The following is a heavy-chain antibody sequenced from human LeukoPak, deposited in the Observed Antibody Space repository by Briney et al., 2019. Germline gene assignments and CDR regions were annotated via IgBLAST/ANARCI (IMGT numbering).Heavy chain of an antibody. CDR1: GYTFIDYH. J-gene: IGHJ4*02. CDR3: ARDVPGYSSEFDY. D-gene: IGHD6-25*01. CDR2: INPKTGGS. Sequence: GASLKVSCKASGYTFIDYHMHWVRQAPGQGLEWMAWINPKTGGSNSAQKFQGRVTMTRDTSITTAYMELSSLRSDDTAVYYCARDVPGYSSEFDYWGQGTLVTVSS. V-gene: IGHV1-2*02.